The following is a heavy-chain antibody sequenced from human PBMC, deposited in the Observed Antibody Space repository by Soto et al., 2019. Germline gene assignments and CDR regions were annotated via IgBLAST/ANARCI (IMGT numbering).Heavy chain of an antibody. Sequence: EVQLVESGGGLVQPGRSLRLSCAASGFTFDDYAMHWVRQAPGKGLEWVSGISWNSGSIGYADSVKGRFTISRDNAKNSLYLQMNSLRAEDTALYYCAKGGQLLSEGGGYWGQGTPVTTSS. CDR2: ISWNSGSI. CDR3: AKGGQLLSEGGGY. J-gene: IGHJ4*02. CDR1: GFTFDDYA. D-gene: IGHD2-2*01. V-gene: IGHV3-9*01.